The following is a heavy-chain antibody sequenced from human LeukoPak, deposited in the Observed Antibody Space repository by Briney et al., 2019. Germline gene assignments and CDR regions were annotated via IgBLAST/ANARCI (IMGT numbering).Heavy chain of an antibody. CDR1: GYTFTGYY. V-gene: IGHV1-2*02. J-gene: IGHJ5*02. CDR3: ARASWRHNWFDP. Sequence: ASVKVSCKASGYTFTGYYMHWVRQAPGQGLEWMGWINPNSSGTNYAQKFQGRVTMTRDTSISTAYMELSRLRSDDTAVYYCARASWRHNWFDPWGQGTLVTVSS. CDR2: INPNSSGT.